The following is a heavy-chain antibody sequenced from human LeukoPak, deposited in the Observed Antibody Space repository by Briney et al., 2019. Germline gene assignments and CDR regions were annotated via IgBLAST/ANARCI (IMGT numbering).Heavy chain of an antibody. J-gene: IGHJ4*02. V-gene: IGHV1-18*01. CDR2: ISVYNGDT. CDR3: VRDAITGRPTGDY. D-gene: IGHD6-6*01. Sequence: ASVKVSCKASGYSFTSYGMSWVRQAPGQGLEWMGWISVYNGDTKYAQTFQGRVTMTTDTSASTAYMELRSLRSDDTAVYYCVRDAITGRPTGDYWGQGTLVTVSS. CDR1: GYSFTSYG.